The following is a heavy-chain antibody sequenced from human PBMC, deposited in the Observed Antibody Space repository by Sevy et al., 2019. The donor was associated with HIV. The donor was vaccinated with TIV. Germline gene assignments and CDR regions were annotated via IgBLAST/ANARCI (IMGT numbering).Heavy chain of an antibody. J-gene: IGHJ4*02. V-gene: IGHV3-21*01. CDR2: ITRSSSYI. CDR3: ARAYGDYVGGYYFDY. D-gene: IGHD4-17*01. CDR1: GFIFSQYI. Sequence: GGSLRLSCAASGFIFSQYILNWVRQAPGKGLEWVSSITRSSSYIYYADSVKGRFTISRDNAKTSLYLQMNSLRAEDTAVYYCARAYGDYVGGYYFDYWGQGTLVTVSS.